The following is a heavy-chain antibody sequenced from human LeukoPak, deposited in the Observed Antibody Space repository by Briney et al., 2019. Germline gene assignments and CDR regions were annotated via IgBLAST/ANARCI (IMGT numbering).Heavy chain of an antibody. Sequence: GGSLRLTCAASGFTFSDYSMNWVRQAPGKGLEWISYVGISSGNTKYADSVKGRFTISGDKAKNSLYLQMNSLRVEDTAVYYCARDTKYAFDNWGQGTLVTVSS. J-gene: IGHJ4*02. D-gene: IGHD2-2*01. V-gene: IGHV3-48*01. CDR3: ARDTKYAFDN. CDR1: GFTFSDYS. CDR2: VGISSGNT.